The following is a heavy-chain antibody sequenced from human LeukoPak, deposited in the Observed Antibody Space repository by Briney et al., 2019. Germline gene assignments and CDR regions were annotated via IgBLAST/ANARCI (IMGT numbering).Heavy chain of an antibody. J-gene: IGHJ5*02. V-gene: IGHV4-31*03. CDR3: AREREYYGSGSYFGNWFDP. CDR2: IYYSGST. D-gene: IGHD3-10*01. CDR1: GGAISSGTFY. Sequence: PSETLSLTCTVYGGAISSGTFYWSWIRQPAGEGLEWIGYIYYSGSTYYNPSLKSRVTISVDTSKNQFSLKLSSVTAADTAVYYCAREREYYGSGSYFGNWFDPWGQGTLVTVSS.